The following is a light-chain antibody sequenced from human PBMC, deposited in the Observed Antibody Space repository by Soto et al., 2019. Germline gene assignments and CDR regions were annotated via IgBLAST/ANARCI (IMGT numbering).Light chain of an antibody. CDR2: WAS. CDR1: QSVLSXXXNKXY. CDR3: HQXQSTPFS. Sequence: DIVMTQSPDSLAASLGERAXXXXXXSQSVLSXXXNKXYLSWYQQKPGQPPKLLIYWASTRESGVPDRFSGSGSGTDLTLTISSLQAEXXAIXXXHQXQSTPFSFGPGTRVDVK. V-gene: IGKV4-1*01. J-gene: IGKJ3*01.